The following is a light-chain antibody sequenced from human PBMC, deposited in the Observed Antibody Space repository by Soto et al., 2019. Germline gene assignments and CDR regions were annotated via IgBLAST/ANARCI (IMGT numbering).Light chain of an antibody. CDR1: SSDAGGYNY. CDR2: DVS. Sequence: QPALTQPASVSGSPGQSITISCTGTSSDAGGYNYVSWYQQHPGKAPKLIIYDVSYRPSGGSNRFSGSKSGNTASLTISGLQAEDEADYFCSSYSRRSTYVFGTGTKVTVL. V-gene: IGLV2-14*03. J-gene: IGLJ1*01. CDR3: SSYSRRSTYV.